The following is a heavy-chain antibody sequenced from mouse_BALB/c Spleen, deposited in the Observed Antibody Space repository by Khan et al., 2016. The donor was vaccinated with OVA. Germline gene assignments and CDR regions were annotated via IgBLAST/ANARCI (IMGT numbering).Heavy chain of an antibody. D-gene: IGHD1-1*01. CDR1: GISITSGNYR. CDR2: IYYSGTV. V-gene: IGHV3-5*02. Sequence: VQLKQSGPGLVKPSQTVSLTCTVTGISITSGNYRWSWIRQFPGNTLEWIGNIYYSGTVTYNPSLTSRTTITRDTSKNQFFLEMNSLTAEDTATYYCARDYGSLYWYFDVWGAGTTVTVSS. J-gene: IGHJ1*01. CDR3: ARDYGSLYWYFDV.